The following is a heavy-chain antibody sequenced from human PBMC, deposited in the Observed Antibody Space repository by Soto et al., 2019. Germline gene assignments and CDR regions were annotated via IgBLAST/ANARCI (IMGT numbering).Heavy chain of an antibody. CDR2: IYYSGST. D-gene: IGHD3-22*01. CDR1: GGSISSYY. Sequence: PSETLSLTCTVSGGSISSYYWSWIRQPPGKGLEWIGYIYYSGSTNYNPSLKSRVTISVDTSKNQFSLKLSSVTAADTAVYYCARTLGGLMIGPLDYWGQGTLVTVSS. J-gene: IGHJ4*02. CDR3: ARTLGGLMIGPLDY. V-gene: IGHV4-59*01.